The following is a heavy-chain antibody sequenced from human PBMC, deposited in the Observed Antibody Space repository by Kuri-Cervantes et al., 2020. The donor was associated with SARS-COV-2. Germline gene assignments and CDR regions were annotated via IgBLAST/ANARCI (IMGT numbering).Heavy chain of an antibody. J-gene: IGHJ4*02. V-gene: IGHV4-61*02. CDR2: IYTSRST. CDR3: ARDLAYDSSGYAFDY. CDR1: GGSISSGSYY. Sequence: LRLSCTVSGGSISSGSYYWSWIRQPAGKGLEWIGRIYTSRSTNYNPSLKSRVTISVDTSKNQFSLKLSSVTAADTAVYYCARDLAYDSSGYAFDYWGQGTLVTVSS. D-gene: IGHD3-22*01.